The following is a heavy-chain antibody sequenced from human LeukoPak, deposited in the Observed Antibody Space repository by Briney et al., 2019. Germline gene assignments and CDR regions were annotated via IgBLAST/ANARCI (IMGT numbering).Heavy chain of an antibody. CDR1: GGSISSRNW. J-gene: IGHJ4*02. CDR3: ARVVNTAMVSETYYFDY. V-gene: IGHV4-4*02. D-gene: IGHD5-18*01. Sequence: SETLSLTCAVSGGSISSRNWWSWVRQPPGKGLEWIGEIYHSGSTNYNPSLKTRVTISVDKSKNQFSLKLSSVTAADTAVYYCARVVNTAMVSETYYFDYWGQGTLVTVSS. CDR2: IYHSGST.